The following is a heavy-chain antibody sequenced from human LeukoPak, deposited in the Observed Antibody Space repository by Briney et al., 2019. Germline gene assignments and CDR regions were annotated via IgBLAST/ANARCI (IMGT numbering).Heavy chain of an antibody. CDR2: IIPIFGTA. CDR3: ARERPPGDSSSWFLEGYFDI. Sequence: GSSVKVSCKASGGTFSSYAITWVRQAPGQGLEWMGRIIPIFGTANYAQKFQGRVTITTDESTSTAYMELSTPRSDDTAVYYCARERPPGDSSSWFLEGYFDIWGQGTLVTVPS. V-gene: IGHV1-69*05. D-gene: IGHD6-13*01. CDR1: GGTFSSYA. J-gene: IGHJ4*02.